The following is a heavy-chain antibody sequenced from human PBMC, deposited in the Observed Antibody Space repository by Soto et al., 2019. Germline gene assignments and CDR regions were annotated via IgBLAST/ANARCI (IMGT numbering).Heavy chain of an antibody. J-gene: IGHJ4*02. Sequence: PGGSLRLSCAASGFTFSSYAMSWVRQAPGKGLEWVSAISGSGGSTYYADSVKGRFTISRDNSKNTLYLQMNSLRAEDTAVYYRAKTVTIPPTPFDYWGQGTLVTVSS. CDR3: AKTVTIPPTPFDY. V-gene: IGHV3-23*01. D-gene: IGHD4-17*01. CDR1: GFTFSSYA. CDR2: ISGSGGST.